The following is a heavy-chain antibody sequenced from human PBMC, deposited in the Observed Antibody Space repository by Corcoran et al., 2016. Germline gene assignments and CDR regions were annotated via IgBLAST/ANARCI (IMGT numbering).Heavy chain of an antibody. Sequence: EVQLVQSGAEVKKPGESLKISCKGSGYSFTDYWIGWVRQMPGKGLEWMGIIYPGDSDTRYSPSFQGQVTMSAGKSITTAYLQWSGLKASDTAMYYCARHRRAATAYDSFDIWGQGTMVTVSS. J-gene: IGHJ3*02. CDR3: ARHRRAATAYDSFDI. CDR1: GYSFTDYW. V-gene: IGHV5-51*01. D-gene: IGHD6-13*01. CDR2: IYPGDSDT.